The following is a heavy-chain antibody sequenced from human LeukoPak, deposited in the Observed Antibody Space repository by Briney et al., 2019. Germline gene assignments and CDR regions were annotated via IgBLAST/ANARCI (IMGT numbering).Heavy chain of an antibody. D-gene: IGHD3-10*01. J-gene: IGHJ4*02. Sequence: PGRSLRLSCAASGFTFSSYAMHWVRQAPGKGLEWVAVISYDGSNKYYADSVKGRFTISRDNSKNTLYLQMNSLRAEDTAVYYCARDPTAIVRYHYFDYWGQGTLVTVSS. CDR1: GFTFSSYA. CDR3: ARDPTAIVRYHYFDY. CDR2: ISYDGSNK. V-gene: IGHV3-30*04.